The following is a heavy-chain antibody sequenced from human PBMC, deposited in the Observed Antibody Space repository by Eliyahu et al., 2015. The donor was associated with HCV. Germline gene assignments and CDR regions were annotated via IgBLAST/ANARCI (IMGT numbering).Heavy chain of an antibody. J-gene: IGHJ6*03. CDR3: TTGAPGGFDYYLDV. CDR1: GVTFSXAW. V-gene: IGHV3-15*01. D-gene: IGHD3-10*01. Sequence: EVXLVESVGGLVKPGWSLXLSXAXSGVTFSXAWMSXVRQXPGKGLEWIGRIKSKTDGGTTDYAAPVKGRFTISRDDSKSTLYLQMNSLKTEDTAVYYCTTGAPGGFDYYLDVWGQGTTVTVSS. CDR2: IKSKTDGGTT.